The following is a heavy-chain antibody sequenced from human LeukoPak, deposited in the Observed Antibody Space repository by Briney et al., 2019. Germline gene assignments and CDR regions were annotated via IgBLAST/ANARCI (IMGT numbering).Heavy chain of an antibody. V-gene: IGHV3-73*01. D-gene: IGHD1-14*01. CDR1: GFTFSGSA. Sequence: PGGSLRLSCEASGFTFSGSAMHWVRQAPGKGLEWIGRIRSKANSYATAYAASVKGRFTISRDDSKNTAYLQMNSLKTEDTAVYYCTLTPEAYWGQGALVTVSS. CDR3: TLTPEAY. CDR2: IRSKANSYAT. J-gene: IGHJ4*02.